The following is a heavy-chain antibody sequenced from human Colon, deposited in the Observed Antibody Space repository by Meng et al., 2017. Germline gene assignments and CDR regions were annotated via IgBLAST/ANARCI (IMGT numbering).Heavy chain of an antibody. V-gene: IGHV4-34*02. CDR1: GGSLSGFY. CDR2: IDHFGIS. D-gene: IGHD4-17*01. CDR3: AAGLRHGDWFDP. Sequence: VQIAQGRAGLLNPSDTLSLTCAGSGGSLSGFYWSWIRQPPGKGLEWIGEIDHFGISNYNSSLKGRLTMSVDTSKKQISLTLTSVTAADTAVCYCAAGLRHGDWFDPWGPGTLVTVSS. J-gene: IGHJ5*02.